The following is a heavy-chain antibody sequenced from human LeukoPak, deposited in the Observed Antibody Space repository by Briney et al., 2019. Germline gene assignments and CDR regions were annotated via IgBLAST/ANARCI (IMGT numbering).Heavy chain of an antibody. Sequence: GGSLRLSCAASGFTFSSYSMNWVRQAPGKGLEWVSYISSSSTIYYADSVKGRFTISRDNAKNSLYLQMNSLRAEDTAVYYCARDFEYSSGWYFLFDPWGQGTLVTVSS. V-gene: IGHV3-48*01. D-gene: IGHD6-19*01. J-gene: IGHJ5*02. CDR3: ARDFEYSSGWYFLFDP. CDR1: GFTFSSYS. CDR2: ISSSSTI.